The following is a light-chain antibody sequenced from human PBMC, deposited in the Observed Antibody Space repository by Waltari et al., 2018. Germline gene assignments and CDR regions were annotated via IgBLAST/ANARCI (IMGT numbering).Light chain of an antibody. Sequence: QSVLTQPPSASVTPGQRVTISCSGRNSNIGSNSVNWYQQLPGTAPNLLIYTNNQRPSGVPDRFPGSKSGTSATLAIGGLRSAEEADYYCAAWDDSLNGWVFGGGTKLTVL. CDR3: AAWDDSLNGWV. CDR2: TNN. V-gene: IGLV1-44*01. J-gene: IGLJ3*02. CDR1: NSNIGSNS.